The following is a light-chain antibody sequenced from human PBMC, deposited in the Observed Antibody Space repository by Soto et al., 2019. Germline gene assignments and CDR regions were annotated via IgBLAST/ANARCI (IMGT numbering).Light chain of an antibody. Sequence: EIVLTQSPATLSLSPGERATLSCRASQSVKKTLAWYQQKPGQAPRLLIFDASDRATGIPARFSGSGSGTDFTLTISSLEPEDFAVYYCQQRSDWPLLTFGGGTRVAI. J-gene: IGKJ4*01. CDR1: QSVKKT. CDR2: DAS. V-gene: IGKV3-11*01. CDR3: QQRSDWPLLT.